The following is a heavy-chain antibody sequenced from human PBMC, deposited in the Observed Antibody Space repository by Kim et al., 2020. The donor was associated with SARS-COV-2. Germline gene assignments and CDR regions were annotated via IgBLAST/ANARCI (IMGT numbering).Heavy chain of an antibody. CDR1: GFNLNNYW. J-gene: IGHJ3*02. D-gene: IGHD5-12*01. Sequence: GGSLRLSCAATGFNLNNYWMGWVRQAPGKGLEWVANINKDGSEKYYVDSVKGRFTISRDNAKNSLYLQMNSLRAEDTAVYYCSTESVPTTIDSFEIWGQGTMVTVSS. CDR3: STESVPTTIDSFEI. V-gene: IGHV3-7*01. CDR2: INKDGSEK.